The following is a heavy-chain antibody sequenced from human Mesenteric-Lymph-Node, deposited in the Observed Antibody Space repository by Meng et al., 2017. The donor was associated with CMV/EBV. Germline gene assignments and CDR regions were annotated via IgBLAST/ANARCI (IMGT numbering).Heavy chain of an antibody. D-gene: IGHD3-3*01. CDR1: GGSSSGYF. Sequence: SQTLSLTCADYGGSSSGYFWSWVRQSPGKGLDWIGELNRAGGTNLNPSLKSRVTISLDTSNHQFSLRLSSVTAADTAVYYCVRAFGPEQDWGQGTLVTVSS. CDR3: VRAFGPEQD. CDR2: LNRAGGT. V-gene: IGHV4-34*01. J-gene: IGHJ4*02.